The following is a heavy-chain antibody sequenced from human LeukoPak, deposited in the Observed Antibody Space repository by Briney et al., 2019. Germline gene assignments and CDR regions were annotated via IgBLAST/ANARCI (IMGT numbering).Heavy chain of an antibody. J-gene: IGHJ4*02. V-gene: IGHV3-23*01. D-gene: IGHD3-10*01. Sequence: GGSLRLSCAASGFTFSSYAMSWVRQAPGKGLEWVSSISGSGGSTYYADSVKGRFTISRDNSKNTLYLQMNSLRAEDTAIYYCAKVHRAYDYDSGSYYDSGFDYWGQGTLVTVSS. CDR2: ISGSGGST. CDR3: AKVHRAYDYDSGSYYDSGFDY. CDR1: GFTFSSYA.